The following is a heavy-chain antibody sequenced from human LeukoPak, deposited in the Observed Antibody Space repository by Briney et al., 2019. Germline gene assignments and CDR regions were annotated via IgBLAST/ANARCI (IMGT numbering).Heavy chain of an antibody. CDR2: IIPIFGTA. J-gene: IGHJ4*02. D-gene: IGHD2-15*01. V-gene: IGHV1-69*05. Sequence: SVKVSCKASGGTFSSYAISWVRQAPGQGLEWMGRIIPIFGTANYAQKFQGRVTITTDESTSTAYMELSSLRSEDTAVYYCAASYCGGSCPQRWGQGTLVTVSS. CDR3: AASYCGGSCPQR. CDR1: GGTFSSYA.